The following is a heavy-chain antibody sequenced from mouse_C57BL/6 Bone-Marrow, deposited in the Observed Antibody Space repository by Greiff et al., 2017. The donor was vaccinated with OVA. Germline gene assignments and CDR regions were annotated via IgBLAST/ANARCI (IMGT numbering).Heavy chain of an antibody. V-gene: IGHV7-3*01. J-gene: IGHJ1*03. CDR3: ARYRWEDYGSSYWYFDV. Sequence: EVKLVESGGGLVQPGGSLSLSCAASGFTFTDYYMSWVRQPPGKALEWLGFIRNKANGYTTEYSASVKGRFTISRDNSQSILYLQMNALRAEDSATYYCARYRWEDYGSSYWYFDVWGTGTTVTVSS. CDR2: IRNKANGYTT. CDR1: GFTFTDYY. D-gene: IGHD1-1*01.